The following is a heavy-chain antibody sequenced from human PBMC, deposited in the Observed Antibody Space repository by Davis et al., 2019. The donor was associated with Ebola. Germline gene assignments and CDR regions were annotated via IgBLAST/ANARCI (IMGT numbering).Heavy chain of an antibody. D-gene: IGHD3-16*01. CDR2: ISYGGST. CDR1: GASISSGDYY. Sequence: MPSETLSLTCTVSGASISSGDYYWTWIRQHPGKGLEWIGYISYGGSTYYNPSLKSRVTISVDTSKNQFSLKLSSVTAADTAVYYCASWGREGYWGQGTLVTVSS. J-gene: IGHJ4*02. CDR3: ASWGREGY. V-gene: IGHV4-31*03.